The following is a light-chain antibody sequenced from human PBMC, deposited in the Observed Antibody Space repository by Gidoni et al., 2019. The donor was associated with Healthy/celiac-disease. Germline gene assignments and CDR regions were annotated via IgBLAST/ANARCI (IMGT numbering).Light chain of an antibody. J-gene: IGKJ4*01. CDR3: QQRSNWPRLT. Sequence: AHLHWPTGERAPLPCRASQSGRTYLAWYQQKPGQAPRLLIYDASNRATGIPARFSGSGSGTDFTLTISSLEPEDFAVYYCQQRSNWPRLTFGGGTKVEIK. CDR2: DAS. V-gene: IGKV3-11*01. CDR1: QSGRTY.